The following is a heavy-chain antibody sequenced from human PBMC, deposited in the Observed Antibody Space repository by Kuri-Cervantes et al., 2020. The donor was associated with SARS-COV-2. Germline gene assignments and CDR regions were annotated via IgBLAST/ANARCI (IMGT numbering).Heavy chain of an antibody. J-gene: IGHJ3*02. Sequence: ASVKVSCKASGYTFTSYYMHWVRQAPGQGLEWMGIINPSGGSTSYAQKFQGRVTMTRDTSTSTVYMELSSLRSEDTAVYYCASHVGERRGGFSAFDIWGQGTMVTVS. V-gene: IGHV1-46*01. CDR2: INPSGGST. CDR1: GYTFTSYY. CDR3: ASHVGERRGGFSAFDI. D-gene: IGHD3-10*02.